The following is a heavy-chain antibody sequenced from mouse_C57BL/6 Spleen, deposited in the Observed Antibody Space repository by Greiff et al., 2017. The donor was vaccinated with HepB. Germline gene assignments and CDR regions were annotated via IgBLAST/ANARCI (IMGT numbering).Heavy chain of an antibody. CDR2: INPGSGGT. Sequence: QVQLQQSGAELVRPGTSVKVSCKASGYAFTNYLLEWVKQRPGQGLEWIGVINPGSGGTNYNEKFKGKATLTADKSSSTAYMQLSSLTSEDSAVYFCARGGTFDYWGQGTTLTVSS. D-gene: IGHD3-3*01. CDR3: ARGGTFDY. CDR1: GYAFTNYL. V-gene: IGHV1-54*01. J-gene: IGHJ2*01.